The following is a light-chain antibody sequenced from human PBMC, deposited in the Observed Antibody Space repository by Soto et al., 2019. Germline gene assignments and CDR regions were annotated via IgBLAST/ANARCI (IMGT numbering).Light chain of an antibody. CDR1: QSVSTN. CDR3: QQYDKWPPVT. J-gene: IGKJ5*01. CDR2: SAS. Sequence: EMAMTQSPATLSVSPGERATLSCRASQSVSTNLAWYQQKPGQAPRLLIYSASTRAPGIPGRFSGSGSGTEFTLTISSLQSEDFAVYYCQQYDKWPPVTFGQGTRLESK. V-gene: IGKV3-15*01.